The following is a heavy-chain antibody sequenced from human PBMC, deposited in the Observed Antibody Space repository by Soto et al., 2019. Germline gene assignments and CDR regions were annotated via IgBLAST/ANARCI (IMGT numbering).Heavy chain of an antibody. V-gene: IGHV1-46*01. D-gene: IGHD3-22*01. Sequence: QVQLVQSRAEVKKPGASVKVSCKASGYIFTNHYIHWVRQAPGQGLEWMGIINPSGGSTNYLQKFQGRITMTRDTSTSTVYMELSSLRSEDTAVYFCARADYYDSSGFYFDCGGQGTLVTVSS. CDR2: INPSGGST. J-gene: IGHJ4*02. CDR3: ARADYYDSSGFYFDC. CDR1: GYIFTNHY.